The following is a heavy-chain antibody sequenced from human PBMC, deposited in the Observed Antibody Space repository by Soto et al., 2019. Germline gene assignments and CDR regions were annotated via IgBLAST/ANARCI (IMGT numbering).Heavy chain of an antibody. CDR2: ISYDRSNK. CDR1: GFTFSSYG. J-gene: IGHJ6*02. V-gene: IGHV3-30*18. CDR3: AKVGDTWVRGYCGGDCSPRGGMDV. Sequence: PGGSLRLSCAASGFTFSSYGMHWVRQAPGKGMEWVTVISYDRSNKYYADTVKGRITISRDNSKNTLYLQMNSLRAEDTAVYYCAKVGDTWVRGYCGGDCSPRGGMDVWGQGTTVTVSS. D-gene: IGHD2-21*02.